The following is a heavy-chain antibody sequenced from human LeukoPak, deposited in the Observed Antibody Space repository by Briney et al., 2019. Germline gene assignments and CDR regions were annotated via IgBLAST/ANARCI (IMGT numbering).Heavy chain of an antibody. CDR1: GFTFSSYA. J-gene: IGHJ3*02. D-gene: IGHD6-13*01. Sequence: GGSLRLSCAASGFTFSSYAMNWVRQAPGKGLEWVSGISASGGSTYYADSVKGRFTISRDNSKNTLYLQMNSLRAEDTAVYYCARGTAGYSSSWFSLGAFDIWGQGTMVTVSS. CDR2: ISASGGST. V-gene: IGHV3-23*01. CDR3: ARGTAGYSSSWFSLGAFDI.